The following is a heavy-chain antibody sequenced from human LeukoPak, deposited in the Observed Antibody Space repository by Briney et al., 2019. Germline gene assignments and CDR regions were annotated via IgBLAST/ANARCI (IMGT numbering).Heavy chain of an antibody. J-gene: IGHJ4*02. D-gene: IGHD1-26*01. CDR2: IVVGSGNT. V-gene: IGHV1-58*02. CDR3: AADPGGATTFDY. Sequence: GASVKLSCKASVFTFTSSAMQWVRQARGQRLEWIGWIVVGSGNTNYAQKFQERVTITRDMSTSTAYMELSSLRSEDTAVYYCAADPGGATTFDYWGQGTLVTVSS. CDR1: VFTFTSSA.